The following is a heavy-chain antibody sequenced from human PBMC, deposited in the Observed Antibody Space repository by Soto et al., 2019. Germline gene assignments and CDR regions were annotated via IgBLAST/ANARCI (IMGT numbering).Heavy chain of an antibody. CDR3: AKDRDTSSWAGGSGI. V-gene: IGHV3-23*01. J-gene: IGHJ3*02. CDR2: VSGNGHDT. Sequence: EVQLLESGGGLVQPGGSLRLSCAASGFTFGSYAMNWVRQAPGKGLEWVSAVSGNGHDTYYAVSVNGRFTISRDNSKNTLSLLMNNLRTEETAVDYCAKDRDTSSWAGGSGIWGQGTRVIVSS. CDR1: GFTFGSYA. D-gene: IGHD6-13*01.